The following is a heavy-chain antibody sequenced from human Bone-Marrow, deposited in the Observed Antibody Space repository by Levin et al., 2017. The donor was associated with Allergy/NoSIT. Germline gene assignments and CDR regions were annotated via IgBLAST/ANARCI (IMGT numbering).Heavy chain of an antibody. CDR1: GFTVGNNY. CDR3: ARDGGVAVAGDY. CDR2: IYSTGKT. D-gene: IGHD6-19*01. Sequence: GASVKVSCAASGFTVGNNYMRWVRQAPGKGLEWVSLIYSTGKTDYADSVKGRFTISRDKSKNTLFLQMNSLRVEDTAVYYCARDGGVAVAGDYWGQGTLVTVSS. V-gene: IGHV3-66*01. J-gene: IGHJ4*02.